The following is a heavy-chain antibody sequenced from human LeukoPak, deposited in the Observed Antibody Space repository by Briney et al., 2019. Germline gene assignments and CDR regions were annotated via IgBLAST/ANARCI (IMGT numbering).Heavy chain of an antibody. CDR2: VYYSGTT. CDR1: GGSINGHA. J-gene: IGHJ6*02. V-gene: IGHV4-59*11. D-gene: IGHD3-3*01. CDR3: ARSSRVAKAGAYDVHSLDV. Sequence: PSETLSLTCTVSGGSINGHAWTWIRQPPGKGLELIGSVYYSGTTDSNPSLRSRVTMSADTSNNQFSLKLSSVTAADTAVYYCARSSRVAKAGAYDVHSLDVWGQGTTVSVSS.